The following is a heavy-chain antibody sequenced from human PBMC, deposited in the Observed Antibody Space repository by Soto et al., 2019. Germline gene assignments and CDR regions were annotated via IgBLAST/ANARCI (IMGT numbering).Heavy chain of an antibody. J-gene: IGHJ6*03. V-gene: IGHV6-1*01. CDR3: AGTTSHYLYYMDV. Sequence: QVQLQQSGPGLVKPSQTLSLTCAISGDSVSSNSAAWNWIRQSASRGLEWLGRTYYRSRWYNDYAVSVKSLITVNPDKSKNQFSLQLTSVTPEDTAVYYCAGTTSHYLYYMDVWGKGTTGTFSS. CDR1: GDSVSSNSAA. CDR2: TYYRSRWYN. D-gene: IGHD1-7*01.